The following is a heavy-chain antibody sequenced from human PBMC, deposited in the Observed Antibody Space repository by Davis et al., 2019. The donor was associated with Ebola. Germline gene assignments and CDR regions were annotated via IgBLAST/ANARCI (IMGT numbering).Heavy chain of an antibody. J-gene: IGHJ3*02. V-gene: IGHV3-21*01. CDR2: ISSSSSYI. CDR1: GFTFSTYS. Sequence: PGGSLRLSCAASGFTFSTYSMNWVRQAPGKGLEWVSSISSSSSYIYYADSVKGRFTISRDNAKNSLYLQMNSLRAEDTAVYYCARVDDFWSGTPRAFDIWGQGTMVTVSS. D-gene: IGHD3-3*01. CDR3: ARVDDFWSGTPRAFDI.